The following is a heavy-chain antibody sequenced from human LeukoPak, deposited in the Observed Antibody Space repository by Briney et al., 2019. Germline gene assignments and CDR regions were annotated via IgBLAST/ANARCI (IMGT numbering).Heavy chain of an antibody. D-gene: IGHD1-1*01. CDR3: ARGGDNYMDF. Sequence: GASVTVSCKASGYTFTDYGLSWVRQAPGQGLEWMGWIRVYNGDTNYAQKFQGRLTVTTDPSTSTAYIELRSLRSDDTAAYYCARGGDNYMDFWGQGTLVTISS. J-gene: IGHJ4*02. V-gene: IGHV1-18*01. CDR2: IRVYNGDT. CDR1: GYTFTDYG.